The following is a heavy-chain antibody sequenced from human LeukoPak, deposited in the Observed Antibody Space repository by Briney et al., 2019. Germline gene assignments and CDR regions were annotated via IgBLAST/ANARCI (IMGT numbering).Heavy chain of an antibody. V-gene: IGHV1-2*02. CDR3: ARADPVSY. Sequence: ASVKVSCKASGNIFTGSFMHWVRQAPGQGLEWMGWINSNTGDTKFAQKFQGRVTMTRDTPISTAYMELSRLTSDDTAVYYCARADPVSYWGQGTQVTVSS. J-gene: IGHJ4*02. D-gene: IGHD3-22*01. CDR2: INSNTGDT. CDR1: GNIFTGSF.